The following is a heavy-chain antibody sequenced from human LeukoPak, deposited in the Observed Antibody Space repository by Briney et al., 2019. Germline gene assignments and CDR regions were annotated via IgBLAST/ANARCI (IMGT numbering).Heavy chain of an antibody. Sequence: ASVKVSCKASGYTFTGYYMHWVRQAPGQGLEWMGWMNPNSGNTGYAQKLQGRVTMTRNTSISTAYMELSSLRSEDTAVYYCARRMYSSSWYGNAYYYYYYMDVWGKGTTVTISS. CDR3: ARRMYSSSWYGNAYYYYYYMDV. CDR1: GYTFTGYY. V-gene: IGHV1-8*02. CDR2: MNPNSGNT. D-gene: IGHD6-13*01. J-gene: IGHJ6*03.